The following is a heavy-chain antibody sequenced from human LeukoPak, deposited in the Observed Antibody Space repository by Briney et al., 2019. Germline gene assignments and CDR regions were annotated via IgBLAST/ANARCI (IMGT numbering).Heavy chain of an antibody. D-gene: IGHD3-3*01. CDR2: IYSGGST. Sequence: GGSLRLSCAASGFTVSSNYMSWVRQAPGKGLEWVSVIYSGGSTYYADSVKGRFTISRDNSKNTLYLQMNSLRAEDTAVYYCARGYYERRYEVWFDPWGQGTLVTVSS. CDR3: ARGYYERRYEVWFDP. J-gene: IGHJ5*02. CDR1: GFTVSSNY. V-gene: IGHV3-53*01.